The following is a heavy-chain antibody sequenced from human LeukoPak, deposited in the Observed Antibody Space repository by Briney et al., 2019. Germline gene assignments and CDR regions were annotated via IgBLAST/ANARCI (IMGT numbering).Heavy chain of an antibody. CDR1: GDTLTELS. CDR2: FYPEDGET. CDR3: ARAEYSSGWTGREDY. J-gene: IGHJ4*02. V-gene: IGHV1-24*01. Sequence: ASASVSCKVSGDTLTELSMHCVSHSPGKRRGRMWGFYPEDGETIYAQKFQGRVTITRNTSISTAYMELSSLRSEDTAVYYCARAEYSSGWTGREDYWGQGTLVTVSS. D-gene: IGHD6-19*01.